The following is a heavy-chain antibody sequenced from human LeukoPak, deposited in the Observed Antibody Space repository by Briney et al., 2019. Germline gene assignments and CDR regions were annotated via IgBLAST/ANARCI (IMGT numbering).Heavy chain of an antibody. V-gene: IGHV4-59*01. Sequence: SETLSLTCTVSGGSITNYYLSWIRQPPGKGLEWVGYIYYSGSTNYNPSLKSRVTISVDTSKNQFSLKLSSVTAADTAVHYCARESDFWSGYYSFRLVDYWGQGTLVTVSS. CDR3: ARESDFWSGYYSFRLVDY. D-gene: IGHD3-3*01. CDR2: IYYSGST. CDR1: GGSITNYY. J-gene: IGHJ4*02.